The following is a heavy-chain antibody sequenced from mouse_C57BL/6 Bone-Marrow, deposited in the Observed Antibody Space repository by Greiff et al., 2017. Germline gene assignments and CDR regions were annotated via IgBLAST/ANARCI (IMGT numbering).Heavy chain of an antibody. V-gene: IGHV1-15*01. CDR2: IDPETGGT. CDR3: TTFYYDYDVWFAY. Sequence: VQLQQSGAELVRPGASVTLSCKASGYTFTDYEMHWVKQTPVHGLEWIGAIDPETGGTAYNQKFKGKAILTADKSSSTAYMELRSLTSEDSAVYYCTTFYYDYDVWFAYWGQGTLVTVSA. CDR1: GYTFTDYE. D-gene: IGHD2-4*01. J-gene: IGHJ3*01.